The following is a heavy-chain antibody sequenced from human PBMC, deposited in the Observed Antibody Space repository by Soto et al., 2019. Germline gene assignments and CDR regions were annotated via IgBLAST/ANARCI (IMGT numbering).Heavy chain of an antibody. CDR1: GYTFTSYG. V-gene: IGHV1-18*01. CDR2: ISAYNGNT. Sequence: ASVKVSCKASGYTFTSYGISWVRQAPGQGLEWMGWISAYNGNTNYAQKLQGRVTMTTDTSTSTAYMELRSLRSDDTAVYYCARDIVVVPAAMSGFRWFDPWGQGTVVTVSS. CDR3: ARDIVVVPAAMSGFRWFDP. J-gene: IGHJ5*02. D-gene: IGHD2-2*01.